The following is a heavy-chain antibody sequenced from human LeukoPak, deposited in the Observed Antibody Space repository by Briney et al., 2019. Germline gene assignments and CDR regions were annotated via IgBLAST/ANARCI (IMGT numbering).Heavy chain of an antibody. V-gene: IGHV3-11*01. CDR2: ISSSGGAI. Sequence: PGGSLRLSCAASGFTFSDYYMSWIRQAPGKGLERISYISSSGGAIYYADSVKGRFTISRDNAKNSLYLQMNSLRAEDTAVYYCASNSNWYDYWGQGTLVTVSS. J-gene: IGHJ5*01. CDR1: GFTFSDYY. CDR3: ASNSNWYDY.